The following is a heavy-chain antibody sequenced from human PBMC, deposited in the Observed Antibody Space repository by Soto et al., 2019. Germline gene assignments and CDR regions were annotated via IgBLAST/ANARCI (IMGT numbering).Heavy chain of an antibody. CDR2: IYYSVST. Sequence: SEALSLTLTVSCGSISSGGYCWSLIRQHPGKGLEWIGYIYYSVSTYYNPSLKIRVTISLDTSKNQFSLKLSSVTAADTAVYYCAREPTNYYDSSGSFDYWGQGTLVTVSS. V-gene: IGHV4-31*03. D-gene: IGHD3-22*01. CDR1: CGSISSGGYC. CDR3: AREPTNYYDSSGSFDY. J-gene: IGHJ4*02.